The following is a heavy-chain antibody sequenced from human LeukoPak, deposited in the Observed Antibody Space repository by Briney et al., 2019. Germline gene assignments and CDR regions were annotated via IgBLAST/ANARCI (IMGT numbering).Heavy chain of an antibody. Sequence: GGALRLSCAASGCTFSSYDMHWVRQGTGKGLEWVSTIHTAGDTYYPGCGKGGLTISREKAKNSLYLQMNSLSAGPTAPSYCASGFGFYLGQGTLVTVSS. CDR3: ASGFGFY. D-gene: IGHD3-10*01. J-gene: IGHJ4*02. V-gene: IGHV3-13*01. CDR1: GCTFSSYD. CDR2: IHTAGDT.